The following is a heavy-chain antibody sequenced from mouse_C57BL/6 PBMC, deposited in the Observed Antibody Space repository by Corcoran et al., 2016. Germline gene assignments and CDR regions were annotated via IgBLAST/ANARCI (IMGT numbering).Heavy chain of an antibody. J-gene: IGHJ1*03. CDR1: GYTFTPYG. CDR2: INTYSGVP. Sequence: QIQLVQSGPELKKPGATVKISCKASGYTFTPYGMSWVKQAPGKGLKWMGWINTYSGVPTYADDFKGRFAFSLETSASTAYLQINNLKNEDTATYFCATPYSPYWYFDVWGTGTTVTVSS. D-gene: IGHD2-12*01. CDR3: ATPYSPYWYFDV. V-gene: IGHV9-3*01.